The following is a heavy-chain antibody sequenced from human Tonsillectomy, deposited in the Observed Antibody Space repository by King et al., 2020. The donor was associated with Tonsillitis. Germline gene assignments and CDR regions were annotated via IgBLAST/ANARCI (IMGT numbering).Heavy chain of an antibody. CDR3: ARGGGYSGYGNFDY. J-gene: IGHJ4*02. V-gene: IGHV3-23*03. Sequence: VQLVESGGGLVQPGGSLRLSCAASGFIFSSYAMSWVRQAPGKGLEWVSVIYSGGSSTYYADSVKGRFTISRDNSKNKLYLQMNSLRAEDTAVYFCARGGGYSGYGNFDYWGQGTLVTVSS. D-gene: IGHD5-12*01. CDR2: IYSGGSST. CDR1: GFIFSSYA.